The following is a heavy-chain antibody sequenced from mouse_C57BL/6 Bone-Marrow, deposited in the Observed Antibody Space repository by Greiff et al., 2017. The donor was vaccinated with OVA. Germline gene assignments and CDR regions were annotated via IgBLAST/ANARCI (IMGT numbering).Heavy chain of an antibody. Sequence: EVHLVESGGGLVKPGGSLKLSCAASGFTFSSYAMSWVRQTPEKRLEWVATISDGGSYTYYPDNVKGRFTISRDNAKNNLYLQMSHLKSEDTAMYYCAREPYYYGYYYAMDYWGQGTSVTVSS. CDR3: AREPYYYGYYYAMDY. J-gene: IGHJ4*01. CDR1: GFTFSSYA. V-gene: IGHV5-4*01. CDR2: ISDGGSYT. D-gene: IGHD1-1*01.